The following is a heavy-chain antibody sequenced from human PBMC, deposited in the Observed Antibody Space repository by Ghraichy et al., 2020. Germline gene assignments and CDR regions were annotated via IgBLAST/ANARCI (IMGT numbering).Heavy chain of an antibody. Sequence: SQTISLTCAVYGGSFSGYYWSWIRQPPGKGLEWIGEVNHSGSTNYNPSLKSRVTISLDTSKNQFSLKLSSVTAADTAVYYCARVDGYNYSLDYWGQGTLVTVSS. V-gene: IGHV4-34*01. CDR1: GGSFSGYY. CDR2: VNHSGST. D-gene: IGHD5-24*01. CDR3: ARVDGYNYSLDY. J-gene: IGHJ4*02.